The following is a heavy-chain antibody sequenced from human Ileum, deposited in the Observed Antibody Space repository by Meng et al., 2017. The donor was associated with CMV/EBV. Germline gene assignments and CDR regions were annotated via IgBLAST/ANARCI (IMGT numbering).Heavy chain of an antibody. CDR1: GFTFTDAW. Sequence: GESLKISCAASGFTFTDAWMTWVRQTPGKGLEWVGRIKSKTDGGTIEHAAPVKGRFTISGDGSKNTIYLQMNSLNTEDTGVYYCATEWMRTAGNRYWGHGTLVTVSS. CDR3: ATEWMRTAGNRY. J-gene: IGHJ4*03. D-gene: IGHD6-13*01. CDR2: IKSKTDGGTI. V-gene: IGHV3-15*01.